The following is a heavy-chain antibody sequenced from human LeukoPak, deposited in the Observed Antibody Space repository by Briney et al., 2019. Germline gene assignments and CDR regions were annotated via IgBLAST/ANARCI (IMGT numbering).Heavy chain of an antibody. J-gene: IGHJ4*02. CDR3: ARDVLHRIHYDSSAYYPGSSY. Sequence: SWVKVSCKASGYTFPNYDINWVRQATGQGLEWMGWISAYNAYTYYAQKLQGRVTMTTDTSTSTAYMELRSLRSDDTAVYYCARDVLHRIHYDSSAYYPGSSYWGQGTLVTVSS. V-gene: IGHV1-18*01. CDR2: ISAYNAYT. CDR1: GYTFPNYD. D-gene: IGHD3-22*01.